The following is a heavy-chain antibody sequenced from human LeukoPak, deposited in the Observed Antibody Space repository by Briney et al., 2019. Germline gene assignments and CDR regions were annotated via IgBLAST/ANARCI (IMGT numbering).Heavy chain of an antibody. V-gene: IGHV7-4-1*01. D-gene: IGHD1-7*01. CDR1: GYIFDIHA. Sequence: ASVKVSCKASGYIFDIHAIIWVRQAPGQGLEFLGWISTNTGNPTYAQGFTGRFVFSLDTSVSTAYLQIRSLKAEDSAVYYCARDYTLTVGTTSYFQHWGQGTRVTVPS. CDR2: ISTNTGNP. J-gene: IGHJ1*01. CDR3: ARDYTLTVGTTSYFQH.